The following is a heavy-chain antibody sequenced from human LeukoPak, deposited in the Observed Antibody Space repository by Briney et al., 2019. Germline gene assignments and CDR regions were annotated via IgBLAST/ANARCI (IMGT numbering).Heavy chain of an antibody. CDR2: ISGSSYHI. CDR1: GFTFSTCS. Sequence: GGSLRLSCAASGFTFSTCSMKWVRQAPGKALEWVSSISGSSYHIYYAGSVKGRFTISRDNANNLLYLQMNSLRAEDTAVYYCASGTIVGARGADNWGQGTLVTASS. V-gene: IGHV3-21*01. CDR3: ASGTIVGARGADN. J-gene: IGHJ4*02. D-gene: IGHD1-26*01.